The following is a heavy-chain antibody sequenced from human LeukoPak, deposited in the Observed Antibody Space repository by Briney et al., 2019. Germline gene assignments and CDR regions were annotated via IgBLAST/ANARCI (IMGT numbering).Heavy chain of an antibody. CDR3: SRGRYCSSTSCYIDY. CDR2: ISGSAGST. V-gene: IGHV3-23*01. Sequence: GGPLRLSCVTSGFTFSSYAMGWVRQAPGKGLEWVSGISGSAGSTYYADSVKGRFTISRDNSKNTLYLQMNSLRAEDTAVYYCSRGRYCSSTSCYIDYWGQGTLVTVSS. D-gene: IGHD2-2*02. J-gene: IGHJ4*02. CDR1: GFTFSSYA.